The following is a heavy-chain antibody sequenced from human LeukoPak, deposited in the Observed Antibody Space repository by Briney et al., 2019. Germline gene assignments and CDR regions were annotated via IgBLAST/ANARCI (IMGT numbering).Heavy chain of an antibody. CDR3: ATDSQGGAHDAFDI. J-gene: IGHJ3*02. V-gene: IGHV1-18*01. CDR1: GYTFISYG. Sequence: ASVKVSCKASGYTFISYGISWVRQAPGQGLEWMGSISAYNGNTNYAQNLQGRVTMTTDTSTSTAYMELSSLRSEDTAVYYCATDSQGGAHDAFDIWGQGTMVTVSS. D-gene: IGHD1-26*01. CDR2: ISAYNGNT.